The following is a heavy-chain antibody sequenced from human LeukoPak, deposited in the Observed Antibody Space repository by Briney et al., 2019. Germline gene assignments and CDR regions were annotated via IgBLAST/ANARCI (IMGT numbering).Heavy chain of an antibody. Sequence: PSQTLSLTCTVSGGSISSGSYYWCWIRQPAGKGLEWIGRIYTSGSTNYNPSLKSRVTISVDTSKNQFSLKLSSVTAADTAVYYCARGGRGVQYYYDSTGHFDLWGRGTLVTVSS. V-gene: IGHV4-61*02. J-gene: IGHJ2*01. CDR2: IYTSGST. CDR3: ARGGRGVQYYYDSTGHFDL. D-gene: IGHD3-22*01. CDR1: GGSISSGSYY.